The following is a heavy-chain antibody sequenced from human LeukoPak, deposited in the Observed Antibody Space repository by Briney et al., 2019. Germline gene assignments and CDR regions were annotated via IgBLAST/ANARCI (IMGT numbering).Heavy chain of an antibody. V-gene: IGHV3-30*18. D-gene: IGHD3-10*01. CDR2: ILYDGSNK. CDR3: AKVETYYGSGSYYNQPLLH. J-gene: IGHJ4*02. CDR1: GFTFSSYG. Sequence: GGSLRLSCAASGFTFSSYGIHWVRQAPGKGLEWVAVILYDGSNKYYADSVKGRFTISRDNSKNTLYLQMNSLRAEDTAVYYCAKVETYYGSGSYYNQPLLHWGQGTLVTVSS.